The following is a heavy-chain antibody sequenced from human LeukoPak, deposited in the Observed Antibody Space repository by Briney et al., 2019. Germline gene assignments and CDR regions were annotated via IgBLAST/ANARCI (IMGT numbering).Heavy chain of an antibody. CDR1: GFTFSSYG. CDR2: ISYDGSNK. D-gene: IGHD6-13*01. J-gene: IGHJ4*02. Sequence: PGGSLRLSCAASGFTFSSYGMHWVRKAPGKGLEWVAVISYDGSNKYYADSVKGRFTISRDNSKNTLYLQMNSLRAEDTAVYYCAAIAAANYYFDYWGQGTLVTVSS. V-gene: IGHV3-30*03. CDR3: AAIAAANYYFDY.